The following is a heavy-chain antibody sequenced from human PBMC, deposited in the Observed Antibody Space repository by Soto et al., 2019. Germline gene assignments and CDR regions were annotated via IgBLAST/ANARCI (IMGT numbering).Heavy chain of an antibody. V-gene: IGHV3-11*01. CDR2: ISSSGSTI. J-gene: IGHJ4*02. CDR3: ARDPRESYFDY. Sequence: QVPLVESGGGLVKPGGSLRLSCAASGFTFSDYYMSWIRQAPGQGLEWVSYISSSGSTIYYADSVKVRFTISRDNAKHSLYLQMNSLRAEDTAVYYCARDPRESYFDYWGQGTLVTVSS. CDR1: GFTFSDYY.